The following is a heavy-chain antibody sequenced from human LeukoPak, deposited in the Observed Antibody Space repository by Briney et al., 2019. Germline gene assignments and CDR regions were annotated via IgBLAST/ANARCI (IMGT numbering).Heavy chain of an antibody. J-gene: IGHJ4*02. CDR2: INAGNGNT. V-gene: IGHV1-3*01. CDR3: ARDGVGYYDFWSGYWDY. D-gene: IGHD3-3*01. CDR1: GYTFTSYA. Sequence: ASVKVSCKASGYTFTSYAMHWVRQAPGQRLEWMGWINAGNGNTKYSQKFQGRVTMTRDTSTSTVYMELSSLRSEDTAVYYCARDGVGYYDFWSGYWDYWGQGTLVTVSS.